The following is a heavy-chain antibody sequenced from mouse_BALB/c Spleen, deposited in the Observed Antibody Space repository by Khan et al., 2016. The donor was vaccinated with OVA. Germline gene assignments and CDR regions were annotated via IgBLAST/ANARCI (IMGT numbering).Heavy chain of an antibody. CDR3: ARSTNRYAFVY. Sequence: EVELVESGPSLVKPSQTLSLTCSVTGDSITSGYWNWIRKFPGNKLEYMGYIIYTGSTYYNPSLKSRISITQHTSKNQYYLQLNSVTDEDTATYDCARSTNRYAFVYWGQGTLVTVSA. V-gene: IGHV3-8*02. D-gene: IGHD2-14*01. CDR1: GDSITSGY. CDR2: IIYTGST. J-gene: IGHJ3*01.